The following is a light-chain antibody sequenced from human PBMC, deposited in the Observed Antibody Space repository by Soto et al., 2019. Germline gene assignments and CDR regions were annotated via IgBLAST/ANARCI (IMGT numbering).Light chain of an antibody. Sequence: EVILTQSPGTLSLSPGDRATLSCRASQSVSSYLAWYQQKPGQAPRLLIYDVSNRATGIPARFSGSGSGTGFTLTISSLEPEDFAVYFCQQRSEWPLCTFGQGTKLEIK. CDR2: DVS. CDR3: QQRSEWPLCT. V-gene: IGKV3-11*01. J-gene: IGKJ2*02. CDR1: QSVSSY.